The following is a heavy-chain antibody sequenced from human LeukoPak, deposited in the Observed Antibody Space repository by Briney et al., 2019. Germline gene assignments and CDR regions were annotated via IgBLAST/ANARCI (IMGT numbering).Heavy chain of an antibody. CDR3: ARQPVGRNWFDP. J-gene: IGHJ5*02. Sequence: PGESLKISCQGSGYSFINYWIAWVRQMPGKGLEWMGIIYPGDSDTRYSPSFQGQVTISADKSISTAYLQWSSLKASDTAMYYCARQPVGRNWFDPWGQGTLVTVSS. CDR2: IYPGDSDT. V-gene: IGHV5-51*01. D-gene: IGHD1-26*01. CDR1: GYSFINYW.